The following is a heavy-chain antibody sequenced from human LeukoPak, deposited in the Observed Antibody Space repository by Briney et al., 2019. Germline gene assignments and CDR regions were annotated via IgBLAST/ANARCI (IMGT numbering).Heavy chain of an antibody. V-gene: IGHV1-69*06. CDR1: GCTFSSYA. J-gene: IGHJ4*02. CDR3: ARDNDSRDPPHFDY. CDR2: IIPIFGTA. D-gene: IGHD3-16*01. Sequence: GSSVKVSCKASGCTFSSYAISWVRQAPEQGLEWMGGIIPIFGTANYAQKFRGRVTITADKSTRTAYMELSSLRSEATAVYYCARDNDSRDPPHFDYWGQGTLVTVSS.